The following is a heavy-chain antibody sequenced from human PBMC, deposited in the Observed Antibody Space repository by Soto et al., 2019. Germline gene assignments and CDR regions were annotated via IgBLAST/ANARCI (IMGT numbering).Heavy chain of an antibody. CDR1: GGTFSSYA. J-gene: IGHJ6*02. D-gene: IGHD3-10*01. CDR3: ARRVVVRGVIITPSLSPYYYYGMDV. CDR2: IIPIFGTA. Sequence: ASVKVSCKASGGTFSSYAISWVRQAPGQGLEWMGGIIPIFGTANYAQKFQGRVTITADESTSTAYMELSSLRSEDTAVYYCARRVVVRGVIITPSLSPYYYYGMDVWGQGTTVTVSS. V-gene: IGHV1-69*13.